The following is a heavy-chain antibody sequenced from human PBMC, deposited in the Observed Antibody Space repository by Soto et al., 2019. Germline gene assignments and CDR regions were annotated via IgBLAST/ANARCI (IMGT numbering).Heavy chain of an antibody. V-gene: IGHV1-2*02. CDR1: GYTFTGYF. J-gene: IGHJ4*02. CDR3: ARVRTYYDSSGSHDY. D-gene: IGHD3-22*01. CDR2: INPNSGDT. Sequence: GASVKVSFKASGYTFTGYFMHWVRQAPGQGLEWMGWINPNSGDTNYAQKFQGRVTMTRDMSISTAYMELRRLTSDDTAVYYCARVRTYYDSSGSHDYWGQGTLVTVSS.